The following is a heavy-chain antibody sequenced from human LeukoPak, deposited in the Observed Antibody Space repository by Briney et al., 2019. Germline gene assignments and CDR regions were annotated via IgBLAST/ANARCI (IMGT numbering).Heavy chain of an antibody. CDR2: INWNSGTI. J-gene: IGHJ5*02. CDR3: ARERGSGSYHPFDP. Sequence: PGMSLRLSCAASGFTFNDYAMHWVRQAPGKGLEWVSLINWNSGTIGYADSVRGRFTISRDNAKDSLYLQMNSLRADDTAVYYCARERGSGSYHPFDPWGQGTLATVSS. CDR1: GFTFNDYA. V-gene: IGHV3-9*01. D-gene: IGHD3-10*01.